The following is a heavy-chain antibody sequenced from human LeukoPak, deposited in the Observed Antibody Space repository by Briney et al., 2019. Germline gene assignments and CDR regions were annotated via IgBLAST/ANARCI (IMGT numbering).Heavy chain of an antibody. Sequence: PSQTLSLTCTVSGGSISSVGYYWSWIRQHPGKGLEWIGYRYYSGSTYYNPSLKSRVTISVDTSKNQFSLKLSSVTAADTAVYYCAREEGGLDSNYGTMDVWGQGTTVTVSS. V-gene: IGHV4-31*03. J-gene: IGHJ6*02. CDR2: RYYSGST. CDR1: GGSISSVGYY. CDR3: AREEGGLDSNYGTMDV. D-gene: IGHD4-11*01.